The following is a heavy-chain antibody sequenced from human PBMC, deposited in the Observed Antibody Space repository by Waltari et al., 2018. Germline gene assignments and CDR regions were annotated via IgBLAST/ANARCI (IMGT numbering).Heavy chain of an antibody. CDR1: GFTSSSYG. J-gene: IGHJ4*02. D-gene: IGHD3-10*01. Sequence: QVQLVESGGGVVQPGRSLRLSCAASGFTSSSYGMHWVRQAPGKGLEWVAVISYDGSNKYYADSVKGRFTISRDNSKNTLYLQMNSLRAEDTAVYYCAKQLWFGELSPDYWGQGTLVTVSS. V-gene: IGHV3-30*18. CDR3: AKQLWFGELSPDY. CDR2: ISYDGSNK.